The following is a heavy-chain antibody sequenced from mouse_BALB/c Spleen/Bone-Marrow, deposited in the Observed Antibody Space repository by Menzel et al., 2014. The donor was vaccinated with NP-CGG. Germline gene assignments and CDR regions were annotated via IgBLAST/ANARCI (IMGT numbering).Heavy chain of an antibody. D-gene: IGHD1-2*01. Sequence: EVHLVAFGGGLLQPGGSLRLSCATSWFTFTDYYMSWVRHPPGKALEWLGFIRNKANGYTTEYSASVKGRFTISRDNSQNILYLQMNSLRAEDSATNYCARDIGLRLQFDYWGQGTLVTVSA. V-gene: IGHV7-3*02. J-gene: IGHJ3*01. CDR3: ARDIGLRLQFDY. CDR1: WFTFTDYY. CDR2: IRNKANGYTT.